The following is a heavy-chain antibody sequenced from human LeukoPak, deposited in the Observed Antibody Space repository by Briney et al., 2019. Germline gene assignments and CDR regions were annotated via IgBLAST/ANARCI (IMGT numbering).Heavy chain of an antibody. CDR2: IYWDDGK. J-gene: IGHJ4*02. CDR3: AHSTTYGSGSYGYGY. Sequence: SGPTLVKPTQTLTLTCAFSGFSLSTTGVGVGWIRQPPGKALEWLALIYWDDGKRYSPSLKSRLTITKDTSKNQVVLTVTTMDPVDTATYYCAHSTTYGSGSYGYGYWGQGTLVTVSS. CDR1: GFSLSTTGVG. V-gene: IGHV2-5*02. D-gene: IGHD3-10*01.